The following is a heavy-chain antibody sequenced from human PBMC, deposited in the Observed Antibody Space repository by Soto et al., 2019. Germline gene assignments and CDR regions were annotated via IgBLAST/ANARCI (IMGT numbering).Heavy chain of an antibody. D-gene: IGHD1-26*01. CDR1: GFTFISYG. CDR3: AASGSLDY. V-gene: IGHV3-30*03. Sequence: WGSLRLSCAASGFTFISYGIRWVRQAPVKGLEWVAVISYDGSNKYYADSVKGRFTISRDNSKNTLYLQMNSLRAEDTAVYYCAASGSLDYWGQGTLVTVSS. J-gene: IGHJ4*02. CDR2: ISYDGSNK.